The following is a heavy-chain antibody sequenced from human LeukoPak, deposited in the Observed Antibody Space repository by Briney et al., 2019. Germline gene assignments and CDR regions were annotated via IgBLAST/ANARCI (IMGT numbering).Heavy chain of an antibody. J-gene: IGHJ5*02. CDR2: ISGGGGST. CDR1: GFTFSSYV. CDR3: AKGGYCSSTSCYVGWFDP. Sequence: QPGGSLRLSCAASGFTFSSYVMNWVRQAPGKGLEWVSVISGGGGSTYYADSVKGRFTISRDNSKNTLFLQMNSLRAEDTAVYYCAKGGYCSSTSCYVGWFDPWDQGTLVTVSS. D-gene: IGHD2-2*01. V-gene: IGHV3-23*01.